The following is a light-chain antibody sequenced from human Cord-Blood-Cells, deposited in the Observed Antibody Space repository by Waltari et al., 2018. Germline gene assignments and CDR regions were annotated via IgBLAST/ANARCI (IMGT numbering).Light chain of an antibody. CDR1: ISDVGGYNY. Sequence: QSALTQPASVAGSPGQSITISCTGTISDVGGYNYVSWYQQHPGNAPKLRIYDVSKRPSGVSNRFSGAKSGNTASLTISGLQAEDEADYYCSSYTSSSLYVFGTGTKVTVL. CDR2: DVS. V-gene: IGLV2-14*01. J-gene: IGLJ1*01. CDR3: SSYTSSSLYV.